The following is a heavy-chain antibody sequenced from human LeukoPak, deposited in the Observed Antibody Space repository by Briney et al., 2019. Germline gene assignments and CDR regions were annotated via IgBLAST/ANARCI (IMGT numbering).Heavy chain of an antibody. J-gene: IGHJ5*02. CDR2: MYSDGSR. V-gene: IGHV3-66*01. D-gene: IGHD3-22*01. CDR1: GFSLSAYW. Sequence: QAGGSLRLSCAASGFSLSAYWMTWVRQAPGKGLEWVAVMYSDGSRYYADSVRGRFTISRDGSKNTLYLQMNSLRVVDGGVYFCARGPGLPVIAGPWGQGTLVTVSP. CDR3: ARGPGLPVIAGP.